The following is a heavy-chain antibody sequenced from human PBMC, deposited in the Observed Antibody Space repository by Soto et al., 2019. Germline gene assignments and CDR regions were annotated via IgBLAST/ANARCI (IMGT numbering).Heavy chain of an antibody. CDR3: ARHEKRDYYDSSPSFGMDV. V-gene: IGHV5-51*01. J-gene: IGHJ6*02. CDR1: GYSFTSYW. D-gene: IGHD3-22*01. Sequence: GESLKISCKGSGYSFTSYWIGWVRQMPGKGLEWMGIIYPGDSDTRYSPSFQGQVTISADKSISTAYLQWSSLKASDTAMCYCARHEKRDYYDSSPSFGMDVWGQGTTVTVSS. CDR2: IYPGDSDT.